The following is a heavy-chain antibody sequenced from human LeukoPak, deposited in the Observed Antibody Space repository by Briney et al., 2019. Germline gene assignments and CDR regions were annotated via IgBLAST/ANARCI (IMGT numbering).Heavy chain of an antibody. CDR3: ARGRKVAGPRTSWFDP. CDR2: IYYSGST. D-gene: IGHD6-19*01. Sequence: ASETLSLTCTVSGGSISSYYWGWIRQPPGKGLEWIGYIYYSGSTNYNPSLKSRVTISVDTSKNQFSLKLSSVTAADTAVYYCARGRKVAGPRTSWFDPWGQGTLVTVSS. CDR1: GGSISSYY. V-gene: IGHV4-59*12. J-gene: IGHJ5*02.